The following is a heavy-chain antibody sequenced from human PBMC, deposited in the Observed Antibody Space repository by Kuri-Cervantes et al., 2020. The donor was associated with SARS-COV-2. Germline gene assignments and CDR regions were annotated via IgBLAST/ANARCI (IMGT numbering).Heavy chain of an antibody. J-gene: IGHJ4*02. CDR2: IYHSGST. CDR3: ARQDSGYFDY. D-gene: IGHD1-26*01. V-gene: IGHV4-38-2*01. Sequence: GSLRLSCAVYGGSFSGYYWGWIRQPPGKGLEWIGSIYHSGSTYYNPSLKSRVTISVDTSKNQFSLKLSSVTAADTAVYYCARQDSGYFDYWGQGTLVTVSS. CDR1: GGSFSGYY.